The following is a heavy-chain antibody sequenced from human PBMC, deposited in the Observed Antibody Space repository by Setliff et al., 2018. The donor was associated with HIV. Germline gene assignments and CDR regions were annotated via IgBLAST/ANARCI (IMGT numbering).Heavy chain of an antibody. D-gene: IGHD3-10*01. CDR3: ARTSGSDRLNWFDP. CDR1: GGSIRTYY. V-gene: IGHV4-59*01. J-gene: IGHJ5*02. CDR2: IFYSVNT. Sequence: TLSLTCTVSGGSIRTYYWSWIRQPPGKGLEWIGYIFYSVNTNYNPSLKGRVTISVDTSKNQFSLRLRSVTAADTAVYYCARTSGSDRLNWFDPWGQGTLVTVSS.